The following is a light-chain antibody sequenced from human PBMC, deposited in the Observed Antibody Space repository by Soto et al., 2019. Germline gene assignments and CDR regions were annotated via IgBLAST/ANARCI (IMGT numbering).Light chain of an antibody. V-gene: IGKV3-20*01. CDR2: GAS. Sequence: EIVLTQSPGTLSLSAGDRATLSCRASQSVSSSYVAWYQQKPGQAPRLLSYGASSRATGIPDRFSGSGSGTDFTLTIGRLEPEDFAVYYCQQYGRSPLTFGGGTKVEIK. CDR1: QSVSSSY. CDR3: QQYGRSPLT. J-gene: IGKJ4*01.